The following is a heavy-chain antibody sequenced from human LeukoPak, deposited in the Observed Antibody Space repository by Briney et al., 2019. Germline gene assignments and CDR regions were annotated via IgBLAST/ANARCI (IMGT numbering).Heavy chain of an antibody. CDR2: IYTSGST. CDR3: ASGDYCSGGSCYSRAFDI. D-gene: IGHD2-15*01. J-gene: IGHJ3*02. CDR1: GGSISSYY. V-gene: IGHV4-4*07. Sequence: SETLSLTCTVSGGSISSYYWSWIRQPAGKGLEWIGRIYTSGSTNYNPSLKSRVTMSVDTSKNQFSLKLSSVTAADTAVYYCASGDYCSGGSCYSRAFDIWGQGTMVTVSS.